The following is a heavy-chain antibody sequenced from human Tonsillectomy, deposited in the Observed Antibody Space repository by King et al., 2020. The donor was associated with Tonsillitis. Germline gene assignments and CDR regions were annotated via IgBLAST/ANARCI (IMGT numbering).Heavy chain of an antibody. CDR3: AKAGGTIFFDY. J-gene: IGHJ4*02. CDR1: GFTFGDYT. D-gene: IGHD2-15*01. Sequence: VQLVESGGVVIQPGGSLRLSCAASGFTFGDYTMHWVRQSPGKGLEWVSLISWDSTNTYYADSVKGRFSIFRDNSKNSLYLQMNSLNTEDTAFYYCAKAGGTIFFDYWGQGTLVTVSS. CDR2: ISWDSTNT. V-gene: IGHV3-43*01.